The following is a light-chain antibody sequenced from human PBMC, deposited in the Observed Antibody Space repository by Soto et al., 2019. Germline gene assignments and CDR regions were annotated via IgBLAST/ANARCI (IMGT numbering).Light chain of an antibody. V-gene: IGKV3-20*01. CDR1: QSVSSAF. CDR2: GAS. J-gene: IGKJ4*01. Sequence: EIVLTQSPSPLSLSPGSIATLSCRASQSVSSAFVAWYQQKPGQAPRLLIYGASTRSTGIPDRISGSGSGTDFTLTISILEPEDFAVYYCQQYGSAFTFGGGTKVEIK. CDR3: QQYGSAFT.